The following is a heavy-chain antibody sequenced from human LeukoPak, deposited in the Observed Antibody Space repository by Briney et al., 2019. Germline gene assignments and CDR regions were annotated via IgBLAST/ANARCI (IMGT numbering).Heavy chain of an antibody. J-gene: IGHJ4*02. CDR3: AKDIRNWNSINY. CDR2: ISGDGGST. D-gene: IGHD1-7*01. V-gene: IGHV3-43*02. CDR1: GFTFDDYA. Sequence: GGSLRLSCAASGFTFDDYAMHWVRHAPGKGLEWVSLISGDGGSTYYADSVKGRFTISRDNSKNSLYLQMNSLRTEDTALYYCAKDIRNWNSINYWGQGTLVTVSP.